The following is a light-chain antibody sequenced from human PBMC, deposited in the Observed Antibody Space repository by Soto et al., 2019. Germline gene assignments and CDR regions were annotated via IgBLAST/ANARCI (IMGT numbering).Light chain of an antibody. V-gene: IGLV4-69*01. CDR3: QTWGTGIRV. CDR2: LNSDGSH. Sequence: QPVLTKSPSASASLGASVKLTCTLSSGHSNYAIAWHQQQPEKGPRYLMKLNSDGSHSKGDGIPDRFSGSSSGAERYLTISSLQSEDEADYYCQTWGTGIRVFGGGTKLTVL. CDR1: SGHSNYA. J-gene: IGLJ2*01.